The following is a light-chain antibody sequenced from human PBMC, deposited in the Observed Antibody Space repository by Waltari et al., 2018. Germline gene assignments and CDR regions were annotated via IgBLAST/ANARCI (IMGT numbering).Light chain of an antibody. Sequence: QAVLTQPSSLSASPGASASLTCTLRSGINVGTYRIYWYQQKPGSPPQYLMRYNSDSDKQPGSGVPSRFSGSKDASANAGILLISGLQSEDEADYYCMIWHSSAVVCGGGTKLTVL. J-gene: IGLJ2*01. CDR1: SGINVGTYR. V-gene: IGLV5-45*03. CDR2: YNSDSDK. CDR3: MIWHSSAVV.